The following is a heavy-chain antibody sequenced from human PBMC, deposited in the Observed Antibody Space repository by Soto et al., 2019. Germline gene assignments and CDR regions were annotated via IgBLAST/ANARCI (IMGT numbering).Heavy chain of an antibody. CDR1: GFTFSIYW. V-gene: IGHV3-7*03. CDR2: IKQDGSEK. CDR3: ARGDRSSWRGTYYYYGMDV. J-gene: IGHJ6*02. D-gene: IGHD6-13*01. Sequence: GGSLRLSCAASGFTFSIYWMSWVRQAPGKGLEWVANIKQDGSEKYYVGSLKGRFTISRDNAKNSLYLQMNSLRAEDTAVYYCARGDRSSWRGTYYYYGMDVWGQGTTVTVSS.